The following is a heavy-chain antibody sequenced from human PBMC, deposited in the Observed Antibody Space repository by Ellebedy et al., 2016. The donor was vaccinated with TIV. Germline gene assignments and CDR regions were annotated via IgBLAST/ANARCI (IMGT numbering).Heavy chain of an antibody. CDR2: VSSDGNIK. Sequence: GESLKIPCAASGFSFSAYVMHWVRQAPGKGLEWLALVSSDGNIKHYADSVKGRFTISRDNSKNTLIVDMNSLRPEDTAVYYCAKGATILGSIVGSWGQGTLVSVSS. J-gene: IGHJ4*02. CDR3: AKGATILGSIVGS. D-gene: IGHD5-24*01. CDR1: GFSFSAYV. V-gene: IGHV3-30*18.